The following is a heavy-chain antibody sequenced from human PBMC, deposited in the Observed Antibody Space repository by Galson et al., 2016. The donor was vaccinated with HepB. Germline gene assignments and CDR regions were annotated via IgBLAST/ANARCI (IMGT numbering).Heavy chain of an antibody. Sequence: SETLSLTCAVSGGSISNSTWWSWVRQPPGKGLEWIGETYHSGSTNYNPSLKSRVTMSVDKSNNQFSLNLRSVTAADTAVYYCARGLEGGTGGRHWGQGTLVTVSS. J-gene: IGHJ4*02. D-gene: IGHD1-26*01. CDR1: GGSISNSTW. CDR2: TYHSGST. V-gene: IGHV4-4*02. CDR3: ARGLEGGTGGRH.